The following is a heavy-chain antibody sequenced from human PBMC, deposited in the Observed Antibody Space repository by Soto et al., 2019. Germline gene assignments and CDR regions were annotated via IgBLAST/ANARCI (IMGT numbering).Heavy chain of an antibody. CDR2: IWYDGSKK. CDR1: GFTFSRYG. D-gene: IGHD2-15*01. V-gene: IGHV3-33*01. Sequence: QVQLVESGGGVVQPGRSLRLSCAASGFTFSRYGFHWVRQAPGKGLEWVAVIWYDGSKKYYADSVKGRFTVSRDDSQNTLFQQMNTLRAEDTAMYYCTRDECSGGSCYLNDDWGQGTLVTVSS. CDR3: TRDECSGGSCYLNDD. J-gene: IGHJ4*02.